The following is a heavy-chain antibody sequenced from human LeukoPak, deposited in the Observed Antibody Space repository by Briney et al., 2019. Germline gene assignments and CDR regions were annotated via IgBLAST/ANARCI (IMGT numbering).Heavy chain of an antibody. V-gene: IGHV1-69*05. CDR2: IIPIFGTA. D-gene: IGHD3-16*01. CDR1: GGTFNSYA. CDR3: ATVPEGVPDAFDI. J-gene: IGHJ3*02. Sequence: PVKVSCKASGGTFNSYAISWVRQAPGQGLEWMGGIIPIFGTANYAQKFQGRVTITTDESTSTAYMELSSLRSEDTAVYYCATVPEGVPDAFDIWGQGTMVTVSS.